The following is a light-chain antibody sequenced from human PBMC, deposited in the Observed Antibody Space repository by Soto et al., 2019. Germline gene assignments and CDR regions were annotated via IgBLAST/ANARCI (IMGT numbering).Light chain of an antibody. J-gene: IGLJ2*01. Sequence: QAVVTQPPSASGTPGQRVTISCSGSRSNIGGNTVNWYQLLPGTAPKLLIYSNNERPSGVPDRFSGSKSGTSASLAISGLQSEDEADYYCAAWDDKLTGVIFGGGTKLTVL. CDR2: SNN. CDR3: AAWDDKLTGVI. CDR1: RSNIGGNT. V-gene: IGLV1-44*01.